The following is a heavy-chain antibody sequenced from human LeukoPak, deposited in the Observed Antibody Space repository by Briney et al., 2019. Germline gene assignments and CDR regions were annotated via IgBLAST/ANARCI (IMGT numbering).Heavy chain of an antibody. CDR2: IIPIFGTT. J-gene: IGHJ4*02. D-gene: IGHD5-12*01. Sequence: GASVKVSCKASGGTFSSYAISWVRQAPGQGLEWMGGIIPIFGTTNYAQKFQGRVTITADESTSTAYMELSSLRSEDTAVYYCARGKLQVATSYYFDYWGQGTLVTVSS. V-gene: IGHV1-69*13. CDR1: GGTFSSYA. CDR3: ARGKLQVATSYYFDY.